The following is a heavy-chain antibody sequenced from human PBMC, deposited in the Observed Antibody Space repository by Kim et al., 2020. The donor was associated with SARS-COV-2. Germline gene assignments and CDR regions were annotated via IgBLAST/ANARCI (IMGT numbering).Heavy chain of an antibody. CDR2: ISYDGSNK. CDR1: GFTFSSYG. CDR3: AKDLSSGYSYFDY. V-gene: IGHV3-30*18. D-gene: IGHD3-22*01. J-gene: IGHJ4*02. Sequence: GGSLRLSCAASGFTFSSYGMHWVRQAPGKGLEWVAVISYDGSNKYYADSVKGRFTISRDNSKNTLYLQMNSLRAEDTAVYYCAKDLSSGYSYFDYWGQGT.